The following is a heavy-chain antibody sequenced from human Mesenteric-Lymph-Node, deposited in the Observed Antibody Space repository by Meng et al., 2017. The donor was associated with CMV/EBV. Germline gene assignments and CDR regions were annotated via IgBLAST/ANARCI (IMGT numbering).Heavy chain of an antibody. CDR1: GYTFTGYY. Sequence: ASVKVSCKASGYTFTGYYMHWVRQAPGQGLEWMGWINPNSGGTNYAQKFQGRVTMTRDRSISTAYMELSRLRSDDTAVYYCAKVATITPYFDYWGQGTLVTVSS. CDR3: AKVATITPYFDY. V-gene: IGHV1-2*02. D-gene: IGHD5-24*01. J-gene: IGHJ4*02. CDR2: INPNSGGT.